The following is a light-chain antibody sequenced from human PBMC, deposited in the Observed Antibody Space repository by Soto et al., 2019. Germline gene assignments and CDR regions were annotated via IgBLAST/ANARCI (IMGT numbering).Light chain of an antibody. V-gene: IGKV1-33*01. Sequence: DIQMTQSPSSLSASVGDRVTITCRASQSISTYLNWYQQKPGKPPKLLIYAASSLESGVPSGFRGSGSGTDFTFTISRLQPEDIATYYCQQYENLPTFGQGTRLEI. CDR1: QSISTY. J-gene: IGKJ5*01. CDR3: QQYENLPT. CDR2: AAS.